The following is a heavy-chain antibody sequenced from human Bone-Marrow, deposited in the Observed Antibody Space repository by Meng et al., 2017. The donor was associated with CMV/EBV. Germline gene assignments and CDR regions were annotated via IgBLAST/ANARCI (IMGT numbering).Heavy chain of an antibody. CDR1: GYIFTGYY. CDR2: INPNSGGT. CDR3: ARGSWKYVHAFDI. Sequence: ASVKVSCKASGYIFTGYYMHWVPQAAAQGLEWMGWINPNSGGTNYAQKFQGRVTMTRDTSISTAYMVLSRLRSDDTAGYYCARGSWKYVHAFDIWGQGTMVTVSS. D-gene: IGHD1-7*01. J-gene: IGHJ3*02. V-gene: IGHV1-2*02.